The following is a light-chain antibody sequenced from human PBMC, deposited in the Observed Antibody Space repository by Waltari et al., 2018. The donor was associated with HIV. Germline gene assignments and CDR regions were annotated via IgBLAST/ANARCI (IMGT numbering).Light chain of an antibody. CDR1: QTINSTY. Sequence: EPVLTQSPGTLSLSPGERATLSCRASQTINSTYLAWYQHKPGLPPRLLIYDASTRAAGIPDRFSGGGSGTDFTLTISRLEPEDFAIYFCQQYQASPPTYTFGQGTRLEV. J-gene: IGKJ2*01. CDR3: QQYQASPPTYT. V-gene: IGKV3-20*01. CDR2: DAS.